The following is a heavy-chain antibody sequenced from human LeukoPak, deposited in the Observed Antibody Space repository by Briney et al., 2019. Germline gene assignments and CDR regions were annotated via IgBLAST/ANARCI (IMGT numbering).Heavy chain of an antibody. CDR3: VRDLVRGVHPVFYFDL. CDR2: ISGSSDYI. D-gene: IGHD3-10*01. CDR1: GFPFSDYS. V-gene: IGHV3-21*01. Sequence: PGGSLRLSCAASGFPFSDYSMNWVRQAPGKGLEWVSSISGSSDYIYSADSVKGRFTISRDNAKNSLYLQMTSLGAEDTAVYFCVRDLVRGVHPVFYFDLWGRGTLVTVSS. J-gene: IGHJ2*01.